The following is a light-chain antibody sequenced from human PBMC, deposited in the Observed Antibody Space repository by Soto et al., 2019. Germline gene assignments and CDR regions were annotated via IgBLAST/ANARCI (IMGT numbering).Light chain of an antibody. CDR2: DVS. CDR1: QSISSW. V-gene: IGKV1-5*01. CDR3: QQYNSYWT. Sequence: DIQMTQSPSTLSASVGDRVTITCRASQSISSWLAWYQQKPGKAPKLLMYDVSSMESGVPSRFSGSGSGTEFTLTISSLQPDDFATYYCQQYNSYWTFGQGTKVDIK. J-gene: IGKJ1*01.